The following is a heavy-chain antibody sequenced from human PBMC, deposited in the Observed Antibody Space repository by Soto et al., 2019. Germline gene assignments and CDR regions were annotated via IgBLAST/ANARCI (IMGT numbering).Heavy chain of an antibody. CDR1: GGTFSSYA. D-gene: IGHD2-2*02. Sequence: QVQLVQSGAEVKKPGSSVKVSCKASGGTFSSYAISWVRQAPGQGLEWMGGIIPIFGTANYAQKFQGRVTITADESTSTAYMELSSLRSEDTAVYYCARDQRTLKDIVVVPAAIRGYYYSMDVWGQGTTVTVSS. J-gene: IGHJ6*02. CDR2: IIPIFGTA. V-gene: IGHV1-69*01. CDR3: ARDQRTLKDIVVVPAAIRGYYYSMDV.